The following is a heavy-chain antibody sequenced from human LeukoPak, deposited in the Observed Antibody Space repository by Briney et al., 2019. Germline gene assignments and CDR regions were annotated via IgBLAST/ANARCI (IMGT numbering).Heavy chain of an antibody. CDR2: IYSGESDT. D-gene: IGHD5-18*01. Sequence: GESLQISFQGSGYRFASYWIGWVRPLPGKGLEWVGIIYSGESDTRYSPSFQGQVTISADKSISTAYLQWSSLKASDTAMYYCARPNTAMATDAFDIWGQGTMVTVSS. V-gene: IGHV5-51*01. CDR3: ARPNTAMATDAFDI. J-gene: IGHJ3*02. CDR1: GYRFASYW.